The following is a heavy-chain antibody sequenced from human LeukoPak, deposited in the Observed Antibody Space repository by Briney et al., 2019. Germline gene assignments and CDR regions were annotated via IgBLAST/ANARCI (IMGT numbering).Heavy chain of an antibody. J-gene: IGHJ1*01. CDR1: GFTFSSYS. CDR3: AKGSITMIVGEYFQH. V-gene: IGHV3-21*05. CDR2: ITSGSNIV. D-gene: IGHD3-22*01. Sequence: GGSLRLSCAASGFTFSSYSMNWVRQAPGKGLEWVSYITSGSNIVYYADSVKGRFTISRDNAKNSLFLQMNSLRAEDTALYYCAKGSITMIVGEYFQHWGQGTLVTVSS.